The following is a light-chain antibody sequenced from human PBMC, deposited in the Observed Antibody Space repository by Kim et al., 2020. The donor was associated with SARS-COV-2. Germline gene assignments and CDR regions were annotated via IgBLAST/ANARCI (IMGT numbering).Light chain of an antibody. CDR2: KAS. CDR1: QRISSW. J-gene: IGKJ1*01. Sequence: IQMTQSPSSLSASVGDRVTITCRASQRISSWLAWYQQKPGKAPKLLIYKASSLESGVPSRFSGSGSGTEFTLTISSLQPDDFATYYCQQYNSHSRTFGQGTKVDIK. V-gene: IGKV1-5*03. CDR3: QQYNSHSRT.